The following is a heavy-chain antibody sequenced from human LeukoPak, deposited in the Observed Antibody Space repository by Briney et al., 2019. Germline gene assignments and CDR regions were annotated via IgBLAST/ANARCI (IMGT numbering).Heavy chain of an antibody. J-gene: IGHJ4*02. CDR3: ARDVDYYDSSGYFDY. Sequence: GGSLRLSCAASGFTFSDYYMSWIRQAPGKGLEWVSYISSSGSTIYYADSVKGRFTISWDNAKNSLYLQMNSLRAEDTAVYYCARDVDYYDSSGYFDYWGQGTLVTVSS. CDR2: ISSSGSTI. V-gene: IGHV3-11*04. D-gene: IGHD3-22*01. CDR1: GFTFSDYY.